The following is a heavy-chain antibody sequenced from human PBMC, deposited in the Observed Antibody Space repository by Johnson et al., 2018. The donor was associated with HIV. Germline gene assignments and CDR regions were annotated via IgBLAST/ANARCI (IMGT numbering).Heavy chain of an antibody. V-gene: IGHV3-53*01. D-gene: IGHD5-24*01. J-gene: IGHJ3*02. CDR2: LYSGGTT. Sequence: VQLVESGGGLIQPGGSLRLSCAASGFTVSTNYMSWVRQAPGKGLECVPILYSGGTTHYADSVKGRFTISRDNSKSTLYLQMNNLRAEDTAMYYCALILARGWLQRGAFDIWGQGTMVTVSS. CDR3: ALILARGWLQRGAFDI. CDR1: GFTVSTNY.